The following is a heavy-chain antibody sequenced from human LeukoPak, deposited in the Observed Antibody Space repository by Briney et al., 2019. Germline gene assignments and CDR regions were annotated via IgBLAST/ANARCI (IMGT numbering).Heavy chain of an antibody. CDR2: ISFDGTDK. CDR1: GFTFSTYT. CDR3: ARDYMSGGTGFWDY. V-gene: IGHV3-30-3*01. J-gene: IGHJ4*02. D-gene: IGHD3-3*01. Sequence: PGGSLRLSCAASGFTFSTYTMNWVRQAPGKGLEWVARISFDGTDKTYVDSVQGRFSLSRDNSKNTVYLQMNSLRPDDTAIYYCARDYMSGGTGFWDYWGQGTLVTVSS.